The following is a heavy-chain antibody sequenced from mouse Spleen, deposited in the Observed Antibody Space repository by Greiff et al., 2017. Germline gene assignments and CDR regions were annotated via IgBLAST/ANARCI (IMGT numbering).Heavy chain of an antibody. CDR2: IYPSDSET. CDR3: AYYDGSPYYAMDY. D-gene: IGHD1-1*01. CDR1: GYTFTSYW. J-gene: IGHJ4*01. V-gene: IGHV1-61*01. Sequence: VQLQQPGAELVRPGSSVKLSCKASGYTFTSYWMDWVKQRPGQGLEWIGNIYPSDSETHYNQKFKDKATLTVDKSSSTAYMQLSSLTSEDSAVYYCAYYDGSPYYAMDYWGQGTSVTVSS.